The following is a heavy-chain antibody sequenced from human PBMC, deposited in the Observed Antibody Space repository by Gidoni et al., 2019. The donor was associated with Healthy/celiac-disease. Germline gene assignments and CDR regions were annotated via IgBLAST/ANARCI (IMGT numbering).Heavy chain of an antibody. Sequence: GSSVKVSCKASGGTFSSYAISWVRQASGQGLEWIGGIIPIFGTANYAQKFQGRVTITADESTITAYMELSSLRSADTGVVYCARGTDCSSTSCYTAGITPHYYYCGMDVWGQGTTVTVSS. D-gene: IGHD2-2*02. J-gene: IGHJ6*02. CDR2: IIPIFGTA. CDR1: GGTFSSYA. CDR3: ARGTDCSSTSCYTAGITPHYYYCGMDV. V-gene: IGHV1-69*01.